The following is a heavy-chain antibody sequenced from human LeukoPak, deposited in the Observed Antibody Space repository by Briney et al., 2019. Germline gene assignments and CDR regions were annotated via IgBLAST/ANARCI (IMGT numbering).Heavy chain of an antibody. CDR2: ISGSGGST. J-gene: IGHJ5*02. CDR3: AKDLPMYSSGWYYFRS. Sequence: GGSLRLSCAASGFTFSSYAMSWVRQAPGKGLEWVSAISGSGGSTHYADSVKGRFTISRDNSKNTLYLQMNSLRAEDTAVYYCAKDLPMYSSGWYYFRSWGQGTLVTVSS. CDR1: GFTFSSYA. V-gene: IGHV3-23*01. D-gene: IGHD6-19*01.